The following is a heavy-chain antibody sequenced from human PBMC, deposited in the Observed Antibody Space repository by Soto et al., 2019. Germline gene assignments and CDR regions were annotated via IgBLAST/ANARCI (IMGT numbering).Heavy chain of an antibody. D-gene: IGHD4-17*01. Sequence: SETLSLTCTVSGGSISSYYWSWIRQPPGKGLEWIGYIYYSGSTNYNPSLKSRVTISVDTSKNQFSLKLSSVTAADTAVYYCARSYGDYGYYYYVMDFWAQGSTVTVSS. CDR3: ARSYGDYGYYYYVMDF. CDR2: IYYSGST. J-gene: IGHJ6*02. V-gene: IGHV4-59*01. CDR1: GGSISSYY.